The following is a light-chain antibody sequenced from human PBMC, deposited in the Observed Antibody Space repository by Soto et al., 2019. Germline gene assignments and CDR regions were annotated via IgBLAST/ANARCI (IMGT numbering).Light chain of an antibody. CDR2: GAS. Sequence: EIVMTQSPATLSVSPGDSATLPCRASRSVDTDLAWYQQKPGQAPRLVIYGASSRATGVPDRFSGSGSGTDFTLTISRVEPEDSAVYYCQQYGRTFGQGTKVDIK. CDR1: RSVDTD. CDR3: QQYGRT. V-gene: IGKV3-20*01. J-gene: IGKJ1*01.